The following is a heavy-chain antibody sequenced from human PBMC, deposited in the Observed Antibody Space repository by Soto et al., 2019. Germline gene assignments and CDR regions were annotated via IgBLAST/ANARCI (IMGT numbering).Heavy chain of an antibody. J-gene: IGHJ4*02. CDR1: GGTFSSYA. CDR3: ARGAVGAAQFDY. CDR2: IIPIFGTA. D-gene: IGHD1-26*01. V-gene: IGHV1-69*01. Sequence: QVQLVQSGAEVKKTGSSVKVSCKASGGTFSSYAISWVRQAPGQGLEWMGGIIPIFGTANYAQKFQGRITITADESTSTADMELSSLRSEDTAGYYCARGAVGAAQFDYWGQGTMVTVSS.